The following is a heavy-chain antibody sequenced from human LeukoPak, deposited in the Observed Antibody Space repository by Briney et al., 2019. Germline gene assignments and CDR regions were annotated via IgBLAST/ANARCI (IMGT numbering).Heavy chain of an antibody. D-gene: IGHD2-21*02. Sequence: QPGRSLRLSCAASGFTFSSYAMHWVRQAPGKGLEYVSAISSNGGSTYYANSVKGRFTISGDNSKNTLYLQMGSLRAEDMAVYYCARDTVYCGGDCYPYGMDVWGQGTTVTVSS. CDR3: ARDTVYCGGDCYPYGMDV. CDR2: ISSNGGST. CDR1: GFTFSSYA. V-gene: IGHV3-64*01. J-gene: IGHJ6*02.